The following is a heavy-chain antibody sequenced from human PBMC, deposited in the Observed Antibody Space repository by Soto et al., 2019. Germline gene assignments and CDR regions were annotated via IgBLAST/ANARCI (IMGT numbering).Heavy chain of an antibody. CDR1: GFTFSSYS. J-gene: IGHJ4*02. D-gene: IGHD3-10*01. CDR3: ARDSLDYYGSGSYDY. Sequence: GGSLRLSCGASGFTFSSYSMNWVRQAPGKGLEWVSSISSSSSYIYYADSVKGRFTISRDNAKNSLYLQMNSLRAEDTAVYYCARDSLDYYGSGSYDYWGQGTLVTVSS. CDR2: ISSSSSYI. V-gene: IGHV3-21*01.